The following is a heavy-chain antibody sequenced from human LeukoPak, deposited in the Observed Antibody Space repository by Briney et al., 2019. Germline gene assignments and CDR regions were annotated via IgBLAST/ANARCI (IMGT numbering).Heavy chain of an antibody. J-gene: IGHJ4*02. CDR3: AKVLGDFWSDQGGFFDY. V-gene: IGHV3-23*01. CDR1: GFTFSSYA. Sequence: GGSLRLSCAASGFTFSSYAMSWVRQAPGKGLEWVSAISGSGGSTYYADSVKGRFTISRDNSKNTLYLQMNSLRAEDTAVYYCAKVLGDFWSDQGGFFDYWGQGTLVTVSS. CDR2: ISGSGGST. D-gene: IGHD3-3*01.